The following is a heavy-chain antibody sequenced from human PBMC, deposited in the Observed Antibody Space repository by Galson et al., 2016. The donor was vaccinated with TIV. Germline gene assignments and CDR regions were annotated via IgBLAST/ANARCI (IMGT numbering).Heavy chain of an antibody. CDR1: GFTFGSYD. CDR3: ARTFNSYYIDY. V-gene: IGHV3-30*13. J-gene: IGHJ4*02. Sequence: SLRLSCAASGFTFGSYDMHWVRQAPGKGLEWVAFIAYDGSSRNYADSVKGRFTISRDNSKNRLNLHMTSLRPEDTAVYYCARTFNSYYIDYWGQGTLVPVSS. CDR2: IAYDGSSR. D-gene: IGHD5-24*01.